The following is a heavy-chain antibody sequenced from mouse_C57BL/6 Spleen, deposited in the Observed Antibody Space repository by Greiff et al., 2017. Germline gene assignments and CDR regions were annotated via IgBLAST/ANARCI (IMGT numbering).Heavy chain of an antibody. J-gene: IGHJ1*03. V-gene: IGHV5-17*01. CDR3: ARLWDVGYFDV. D-gene: IGHD4-1*01. CDR2: ISSGSSTI. CDR1: GFTFSDYG. Sequence: EVHLVESGGGLVKPGGSLKLSCAASGFTFSDYGMHWVRQAPEKGLEWVAYISSGSSTIYYADTVKGRFTISRDNAKNTLFLQMTSLRSEDTAMYYCARLWDVGYFDVWGTGTTVTVSS.